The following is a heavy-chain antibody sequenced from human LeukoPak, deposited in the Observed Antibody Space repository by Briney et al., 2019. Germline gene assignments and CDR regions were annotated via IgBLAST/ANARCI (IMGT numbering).Heavy chain of an antibody. CDR1: GYTFTGYY. CDR2: IIPIFGTA. D-gene: IGHD2-21*02. Sequence: GASVKVSCKASGYTFTGYYMHWVRQAPGQGLEWMGGIIPIFGTANYAQKFQGRVTITADESTSTAYMELSSLRSEDTAVYYCARHIHCGGDCYSGYFDYWGQGTLVTVSS. J-gene: IGHJ4*02. V-gene: IGHV1-69*13. CDR3: ARHIHCGGDCYSGYFDY.